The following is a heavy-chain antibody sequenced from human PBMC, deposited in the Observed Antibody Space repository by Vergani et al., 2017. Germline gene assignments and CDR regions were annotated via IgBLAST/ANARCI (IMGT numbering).Heavy chain of an antibody. CDR2: IYHSGST. V-gene: IGHV4-38-2*01. D-gene: IGHD3-22*01. CDR1: GYSISSGYY. CDR3: ARVGPYDSSGYDI. J-gene: IGHJ3*02. Sequence: QVQLQESGPGLVKPSETLSLTCAVSGYSISSGYYWGWIRQPPGKGLEWIGSIYHSGSTYYNPSLKSRVTISVDTSKNQFSLKLSSVTAADTAVYYCARVGPYDSSGYDIWGQGTMVTVSS.